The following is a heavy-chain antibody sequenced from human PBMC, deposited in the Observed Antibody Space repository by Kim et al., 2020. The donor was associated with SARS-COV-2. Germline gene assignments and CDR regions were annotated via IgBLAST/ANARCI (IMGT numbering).Heavy chain of an antibody. CDR2: ISAYNGNT. V-gene: IGHV1-18*04. Sequence: ASVKVSCKASGYTFTSYGISWVRQAPGQGLEWMGWISAYNGNTNYAQKLQGRVTMTTDTSTSTAYMELRSLRSDDTAVYYCARDSQDTAMVPCDYWGQGTLVTVSS. D-gene: IGHD5-18*01. CDR3: ARDSQDTAMVPCDY. J-gene: IGHJ4*02. CDR1: GYTFTSYG.